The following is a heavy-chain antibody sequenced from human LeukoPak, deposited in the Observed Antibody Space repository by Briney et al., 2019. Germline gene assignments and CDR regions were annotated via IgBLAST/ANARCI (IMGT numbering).Heavy chain of an antibody. CDR3: ARELWFGESQVDY. J-gene: IGHJ4*02. V-gene: IGHV3-33*01. CDR2: IWYDGGNK. D-gene: IGHD3-10*01. CDR1: GFTFSSYG. Sequence: GRSLRLSCAASGFTFSSYGMHWVRQAPGKGLEWVAVIWYDGGNKYYADSVKGRFTISRDNSKNTLYLQMNSLRAEDTAVYYCARELWFGESQVDYWGQGTLVTVSS.